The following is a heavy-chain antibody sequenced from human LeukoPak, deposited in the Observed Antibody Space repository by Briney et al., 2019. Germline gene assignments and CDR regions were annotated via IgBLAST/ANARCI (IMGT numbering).Heavy chain of an antibody. CDR2: INHSGST. J-gene: IGHJ2*01. D-gene: IGHD2-15*01. V-gene: IGHV4-34*01. CDR3: AREVAGRYFDL. CDR1: GGSFSGYY. Sequence: SETLSLTCAVYGGSFSGYYWSWIRQPPGKGLEWIGEINHSGSTNYNPSLKSRVTISVDTSKKQFSLKLSSVTAADTAVYYCAREVAGRYFDLWGRGTLVTVSS.